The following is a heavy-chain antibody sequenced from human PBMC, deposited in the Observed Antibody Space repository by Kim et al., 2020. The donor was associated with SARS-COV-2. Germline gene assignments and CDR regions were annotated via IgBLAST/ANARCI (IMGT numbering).Heavy chain of an antibody. J-gene: IGHJ6*02. Sequence: GGSLRLSCAASGFTFSDYYMSWIRQAPGKGLEWVSYISSSSSYTNYADSVKGRFTISRDNAKNSLYLQMNSLRAEDTAVYYCARDIWFGELNPYGMDVWGQGTTVTVSS. CDR1: GFTFSDYY. V-gene: IGHV3-11*06. D-gene: IGHD3-10*01. CDR3: ARDIWFGELNPYGMDV. CDR2: ISSSSSYT.